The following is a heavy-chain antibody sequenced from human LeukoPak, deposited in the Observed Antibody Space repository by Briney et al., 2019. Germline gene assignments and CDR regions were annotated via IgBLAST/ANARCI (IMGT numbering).Heavy chain of an antibody. Sequence: PGGSLRLSCAASGFTFSSYAMSWVRQAPGQGLEWVANIKQDGTEKYNVDSVKGRFTTSRDSAENSLFLQMNSLRVEDTAVYYCARDLGGFDRSYFYHYMDVWGKGTTVIVSS. CDR3: ARDLGGFDRSYFYHYMDV. CDR1: GFTFSSYA. V-gene: IGHV3-7*01. CDR2: IKQDGTEK. D-gene: IGHD3-9*01. J-gene: IGHJ6*03.